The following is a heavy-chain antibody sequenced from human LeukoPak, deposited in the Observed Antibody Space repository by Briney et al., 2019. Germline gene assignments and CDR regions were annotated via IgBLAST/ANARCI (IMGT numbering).Heavy chain of an antibody. Sequence: ASVKVSCKASGGTFTSYAISWVRQAPGQGLEWMGGIIPIFGTANYAQKFQGRVTITADKSTSTAYMELSSLRSEDTAVYYCARTTGYSYGSVYFDYWGQGTLVTVSS. CDR2: IIPIFGTA. J-gene: IGHJ4*02. V-gene: IGHV1-69*06. CDR1: GGTFTSYA. CDR3: ARTTGYSYGSVYFDY. D-gene: IGHD5-18*01.